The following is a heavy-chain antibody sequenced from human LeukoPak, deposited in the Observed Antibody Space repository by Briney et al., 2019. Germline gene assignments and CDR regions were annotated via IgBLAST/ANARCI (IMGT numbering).Heavy chain of an antibody. V-gene: IGHV4-39*07. D-gene: IGHD2-21*02. CDR2: VSHSGAT. CDR3: ARSMVTTDRNFDH. Sequence: SETLSLTCTVSGGSITSSPYHWAWIRQPPGRGPEWIGTVSHSGATQYNPSLTCRVTISLDTSRNQFSLSLNSVTAADTAVFYCARSMVTTDRNFDHWGQGTLVTVSS. J-gene: IGHJ4*01. CDR1: GGSITSSPYH.